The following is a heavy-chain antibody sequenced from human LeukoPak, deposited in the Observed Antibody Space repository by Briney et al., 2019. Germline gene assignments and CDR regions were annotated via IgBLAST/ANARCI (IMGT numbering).Heavy chain of an antibody. CDR3: ARGLGSYWGSYPDY. CDR1: GDSISSYY. Sequence: PSETLSLTCTVSGDSISSYYWGWIRQPPGKGLEWIGSIYYSGSTYYNPSLKSRVTISVDTSKNQFSLKLSSVTAADTAVYYCARGLGSYWGSYPDYLGQGTLVTVSS. V-gene: IGHV4-39*07. J-gene: IGHJ4*02. CDR2: IYYSGST. D-gene: IGHD1-26*01.